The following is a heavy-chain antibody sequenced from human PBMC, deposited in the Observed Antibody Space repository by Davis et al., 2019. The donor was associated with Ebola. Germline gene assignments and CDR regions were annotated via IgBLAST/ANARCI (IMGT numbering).Heavy chain of an antibody. V-gene: IGHV4-34*01. D-gene: IGHD4-17*01. CDR3: AAFDYGDSRSSYYYDMDV. CDR2: INHSGST. J-gene: IGHJ6*02. CDR1: GGSFSGYY. Sequence: SETLSLTCAAHGGSFSGYYWNWIRQPPGKGLEWIGEINHSGSTSYNPSLKTPVTISVDTSKNQFSLKLSSVTAADTTVYYCAAFDYGDSRSSYYYDMDVWGQGTTVTVSS.